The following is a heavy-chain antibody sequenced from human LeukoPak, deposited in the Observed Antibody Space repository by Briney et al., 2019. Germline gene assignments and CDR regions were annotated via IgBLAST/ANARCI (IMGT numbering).Heavy chain of an antibody. D-gene: IGHD4-17*01. J-gene: IGHJ6*02. V-gene: IGHV3-30-3*01. CDR3: ARDPDDYGDPRLGGRGYYGMDV. CDR2: ISYDGSNK. CDR1: GFTFSSYA. Sequence: GGSLRLSCAASGFTFSSYAMHWVRQAPGKGLEWVAVISYDGSNKYYADSVKGRFTISRDNSKNTLYLQMNSLRAEDTAVYYCARDPDDYGDPRLGGRGYYGMDVWGQGTTVTVSS.